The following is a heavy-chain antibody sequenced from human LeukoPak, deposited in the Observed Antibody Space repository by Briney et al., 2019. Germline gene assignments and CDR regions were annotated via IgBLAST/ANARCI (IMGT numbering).Heavy chain of an antibody. Sequence: GGSLRLSCVASGFTLSSYNMKWVRQAPGKRLEWVSSISWRNIDIEYADSVKGRFTVSRDNDKKSLYLQMNSLRVEDTAVYYCARVYSSTWYSGYLHMDVWGEGTTVTVSS. D-gene: IGHD6-13*01. CDR3: ARVYSSTWYSGYLHMDV. J-gene: IGHJ6*03. CDR1: GFTLSSYN. V-gene: IGHV3-21*01. CDR2: ISWRNIDI.